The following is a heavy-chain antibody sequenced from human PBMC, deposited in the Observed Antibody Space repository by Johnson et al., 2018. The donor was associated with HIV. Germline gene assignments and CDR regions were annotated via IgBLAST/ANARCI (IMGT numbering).Heavy chain of an antibody. Sequence: VQLVESGGGVVQPGRSLRLSCAASGFTFSTYAMSWVRQAPGKGLEWVSSISGSGGNTFYADSVRGRFTISRDNSQNTLYLQMKTLRAEDTAVYYCARERTPAAAGTHDAFDIWGQGTMVTV. J-gene: IGHJ3*02. CDR2: ISGSGGNT. CDR1: GFTFSTYA. D-gene: IGHD6-13*01. CDR3: ARERTPAAAGTHDAFDI. V-gene: IGHV3-23*04.